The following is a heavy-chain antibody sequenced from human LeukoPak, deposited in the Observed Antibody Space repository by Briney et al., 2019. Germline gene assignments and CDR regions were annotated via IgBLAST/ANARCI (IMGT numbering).Heavy chain of an antibody. V-gene: IGHV1-2*02. CDR2: INPNTGVT. J-gene: IGHJ6*02. D-gene: IGHD4-17*01. CDR3: AGDRTTVTTGYYGMDV. CDR1: GYTFTGYY. Sequence: GASVKVSCKASGYTFTGYYMHWVRQAPGQGLEWMGWINPNTGVTNYAQKFQGRVTLTRDTSIITAYMELTRLRSDDTAVYYCAGDRTTVTTGYYGMDVWGQGTTVTVSS.